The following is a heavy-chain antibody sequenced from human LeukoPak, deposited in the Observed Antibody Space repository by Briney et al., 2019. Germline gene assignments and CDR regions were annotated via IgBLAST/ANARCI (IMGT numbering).Heavy chain of an antibody. D-gene: IGHD3-9*01. V-gene: IGHV3-21*01. CDR2: ISSTSSYI. Sequence: PGGSLRPSCAASGFTFSSYGMHWVRQAPGKGLEWVSSISSTSSYIFYADSLKGRFTISRDNAENSLYLQMNSLRAEDTAVYYCARGGSYYDILTGNYYYSYMDVWGKGTTVTVSS. CDR3: ARGGSYYDILTGNYYYSYMDV. CDR1: GFTFSSYG. J-gene: IGHJ6*03.